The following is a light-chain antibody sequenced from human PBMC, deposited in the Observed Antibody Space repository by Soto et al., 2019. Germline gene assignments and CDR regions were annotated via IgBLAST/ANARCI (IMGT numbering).Light chain of an antibody. CDR2: ANI. J-gene: IGLJ1*01. CDR3: QSYDSTLSARYV. CDR1: SSNIGAGYD. Sequence: QSVLTQSPSVSGAPGQRVTISCTGSSSNIGAGYDVHWYQQRPGAAPKLLISANINRPSGVPDRFSGSKSGTSASLAITGLQADDEGDYYCQSYDSTLSARYVFGTGTKVTVL. V-gene: IGLV1-40*01.